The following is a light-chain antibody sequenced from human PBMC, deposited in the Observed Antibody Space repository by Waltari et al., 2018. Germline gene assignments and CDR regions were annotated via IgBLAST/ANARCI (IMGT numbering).Light chain of an antibody. CDR1: QSISSY. Sequence: DIQMTQSPSSLSASLGDRATITCRASQSISSYLSWYQQKPGKAPKLLIYHSSTLQSGVPSRFRGSGSGTDFTLTISSLLPEDFATYYCQQSFTTPITFGGGTKVEIK. V-gene: IGKV1-39*01. J-gene: IGKJ4*01. CDR3: QQSFTTPIT. CDR2: HSS.